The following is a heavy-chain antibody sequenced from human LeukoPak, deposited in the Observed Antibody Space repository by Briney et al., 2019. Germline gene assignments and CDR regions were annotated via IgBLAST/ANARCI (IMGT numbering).Heavy chain of an antibody. J-gene: IGHJ4*02. Sequence: SETLSLTCTVSGGSISSGDFYWSWIRQPPGKGLEWIGYIYYSGSTYYNPSLKSRVSISVDTSKNQFSLKLSSVTAADTAVYYCAGDSSGSYPLLFDYWGQGTLVTVSS. CDR1: GGSISSGDFY. CDR3: AGDSSGSYPLLFDY. CDR2: IYYSGST. D-gene: IGHD1-26*01. V-gene: IGHV4-30-4*08.